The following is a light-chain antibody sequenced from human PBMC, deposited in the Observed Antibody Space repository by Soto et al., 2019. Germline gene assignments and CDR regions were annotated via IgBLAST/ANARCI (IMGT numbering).Light chain of an antibody. CDR1: QSISSW. CDR2: KAS. Sequence: DIQMTQSPSTLSASVGDRVTITCRASQSISSWLAWYQQKPGKAPKVLIYKASSLESGVPSRFSGSGSGTEFTLTISSLQPDDFATFYCHQYNSWPYTFGQGTKLEIK. CDR3: HQYNSWPYT. V-gene: IGKV1-5*03. J-gene: IGKJ2*01.